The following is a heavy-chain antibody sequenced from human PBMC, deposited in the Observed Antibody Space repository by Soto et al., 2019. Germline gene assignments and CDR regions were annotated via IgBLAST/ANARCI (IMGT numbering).Heavy chain of an antibody. CDR2: IIPIFGTA. Sequence: SVKVSCKASGGTFSSYAISWVRQAPGQGLEWMGGIIPIFGTANYAQKFQGRVTITADESTSTAYMELSSLRSEDTAVYYCARDXCSGGSRYSPPSYYGMDVWSQGTTVTVSS. V-gene: IGHV1-69*13. D-gene: IGHD2-15*01. J-gene: IGHJ6*02. CDR1: GGTFSSYA. CDR3: ARDXCSGGSRYSPPSYYGMDV.